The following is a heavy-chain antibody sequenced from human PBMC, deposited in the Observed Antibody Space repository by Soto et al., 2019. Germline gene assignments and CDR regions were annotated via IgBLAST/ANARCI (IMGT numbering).Heavy chain of an antibody. CDR3: ARRNWGYYFDY. J-gene: IGHJ4*02. D-gene: IGHD7-27*01. V-gene: IGHV3-21*01. Sequence: GGSLRLSCAASGFTFSSYSMNWVRQAPGKGLEWVSSISSSSSYIYYADSVKGRFTISRDNAKNSLYLQMNSLRAEDTAVYYCARRNWGYYFDYWGQGTLVTVSS. CDR2: ISSSSSYI. CDR1: GFTFSSYS.